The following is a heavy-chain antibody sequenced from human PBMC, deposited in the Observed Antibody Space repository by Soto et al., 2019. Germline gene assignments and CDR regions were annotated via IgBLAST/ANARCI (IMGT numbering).Heavy chain of an antibody. D-gene: IGHD3-3*01. J-gene: IGHJ4*02. CDR2: INYGGST. CDR1: DGSISSRSSY. CDR3: ATAGFWSDYRVADY. V-gene: IGHV4-39*01. Sequence: QLQLQESGPGLVKPSETLSLTCTVSDGSISSRSSYWGWIRQPPGKGLEWIGSINYGGSTCYNPSLKSRVTISVDTSKNQFSLKLGSVPAAHTAVYFCATAGFWSDYRVADYWVQGTLVTVSS.